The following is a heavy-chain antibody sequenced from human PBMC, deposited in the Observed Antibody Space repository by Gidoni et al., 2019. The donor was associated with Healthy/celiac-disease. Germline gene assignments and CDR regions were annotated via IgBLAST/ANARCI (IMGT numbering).Heavy chain of an antibody. CDR3: ARDPPAPIFWSGYYQLEGIVSYYYYYGMDV. J-gene: IGHJ6*02. V-gene: IGHV1-18*01. CDR1: GYTFTSYG. CDR2: ISAYNCNP. D-gene: IGHD3-3*01. Sequence: QVQLVQSGAEVKKPGASVKVSCKASGYTFTSYGISWVRRAPGQGVEWMGWISAYNCNPTYAQKLQGRVTMTTDTSTSTAYMELRSLRFDDTAVYYCARDPPAPIFWSGYYQLEGIVSYYYYYGMDVWGQGTTVTVSS.